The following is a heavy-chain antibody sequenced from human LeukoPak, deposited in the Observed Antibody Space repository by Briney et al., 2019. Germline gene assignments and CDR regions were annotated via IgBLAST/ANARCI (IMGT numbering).Heavy chain of an antibody. D-gene: IGHD2-21*02. V-gene: IGHV3-23*01. CDR2: ISGSGDST. Sequence: GGSLLLPSVAAGFTLRSYVMNWFVQPPGKKLEWVSCISGSGDSTFYADSVKGRFSTSSDNTTNTLYLQLNSLITEDTTVYYYAKDLLRNCHGDCYIFDYWGQGTVVSVSS. CDR3: AKDLLRNCHGDCYIFDY. J-gene: IGHJ4*02. CDR1: GFTLRSYV.